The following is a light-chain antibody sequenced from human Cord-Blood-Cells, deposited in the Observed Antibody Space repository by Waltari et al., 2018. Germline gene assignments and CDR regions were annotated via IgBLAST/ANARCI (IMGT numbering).Light chain of an antibody. V-gene: IGKV3-11*01. CDR1: QSVSSY. CDR2: DAS. J-gene: IGKJ4*01. Sequence: EIVLTQSPATLSLSPGERATLSCRARQSVSSYLAWYQQKPGQAPRLLIYDASNRSTGIPARFSGSGSGTDFTLTISSLEPKDFAVYYCQQRSNWPPLTFGGGTKVEIK. CDR3: QQRSNWPPLT.